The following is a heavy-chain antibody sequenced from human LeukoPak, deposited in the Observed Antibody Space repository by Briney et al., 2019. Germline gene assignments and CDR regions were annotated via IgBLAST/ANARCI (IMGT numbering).Heavy chain of an antibody. CDR3: ARDLGIARLAFDI. V-gene: IGHV4-59*01. CDR1: GGSICSYY. Sequence: SETLSLTCTVSGGSICSYYWSWIRQPPGKGLEWIGYIYYSGSTNYNPSLKSRVTISVDTSKNQFSLKLSSVTAADTTVYYCARDLGIARLAFDIWGQGTMVTVSS. D-gene: IGHD1-26*01. J-gene: IGHJ3*02. CDR2: IYYSGST.